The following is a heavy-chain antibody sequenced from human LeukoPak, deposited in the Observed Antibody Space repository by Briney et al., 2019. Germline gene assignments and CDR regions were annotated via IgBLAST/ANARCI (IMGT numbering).Heavy chain of an antibody. Sequence: PGGSLRLSCAASGFTFSSYGMHWVRQAPGKGLEWVAFIRYDGSNKYYADSVKGRFTISRDNSKNTLYLQMNSLRAEDTAVYYCAKDRLNYHGMDVWGQGTTVTVSS. CDR3: AKDRLNYHGMDV. CDR2: IRYDGSNK. J-gene: IGHJ6*02. V-gene: IGHV3-30*02. CDR1: GFTFSSYG.